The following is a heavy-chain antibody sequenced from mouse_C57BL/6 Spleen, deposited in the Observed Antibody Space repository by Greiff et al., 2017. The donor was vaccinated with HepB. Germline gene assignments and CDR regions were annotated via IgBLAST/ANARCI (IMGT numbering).Heavy chain of an antibody. V-gene: IGHV5-17*01. CDR3: ARPYYSNYGYFDV. J-gene: IGHJ1*03. CDR2: ISSGSSTI. CDR1: GFTFSDYG. Sequence: EVKVVESGGGLVKPGGSLKLSCAASGFTFSDYGMHWVRQAPEKGLEWVAYISSGSSTIYYADTVKGRFTISRDNAKNTLFLQMTSLRSEDTARYYCARPYYSNYGYFDVWGTGTTVTVSS. D-gene: IGHD2-5*01.